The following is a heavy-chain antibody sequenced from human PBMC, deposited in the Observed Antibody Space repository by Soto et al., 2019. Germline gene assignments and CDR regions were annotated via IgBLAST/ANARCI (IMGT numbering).Heavy chain of an antibody. CDR3: ARGHSGYDPYYYYYGMDV. J-gene: IGHJ6*02. Sequence: GESLKISCKGSGYSFTSYWIGWGRQMPGKGLEWMGIIYPGDSDTRYSPSFQGQVTISTDKSISTAYLQWSSLKASDTAMYYCARGHSGYDPYYYYYGMDVCGQGTTVTVSS. CDR2: IYPGDSDT. V-gene: IGHV5-51*01. D-gene: IGHD5-12*01. CDR1: GYSFTSYW.